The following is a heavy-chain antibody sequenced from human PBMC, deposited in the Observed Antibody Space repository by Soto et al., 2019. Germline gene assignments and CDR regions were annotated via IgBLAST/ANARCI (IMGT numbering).Heavy chain of an antibody. J-gene: IGHJ4*02. CDR1: GFTFSSYW. CDR2: ISGSGSST. CDR3: AKEARVLGY. D-gene: IGHD6-6*01. Sequence: PGGPLRLSCAASGFTFSSYWMHWVRQAPGKGLVWVSRISGSGSSTNYADSVKGRFTISRDNSKNTLYLQMNSLRAEDTAVYYCAKEARVLGYWGQGTLVTVSS. V-gene: IGHV3-74*01.